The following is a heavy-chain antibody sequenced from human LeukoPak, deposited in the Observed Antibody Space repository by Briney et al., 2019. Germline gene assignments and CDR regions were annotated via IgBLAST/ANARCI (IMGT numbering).Heavy chain of an antibody. CDR2: ITSSGTYR. D-gene: IGHD6-13*01. J-gene: IGHJ4*02. CDR1: GFTFSSYA. V-gene: IGHV3-23*01. Sequence: PGGSLRLSCAASGFTFSSYAMSWVRQAPGKGLEWVSCITSSGTYRYYAGSVKGRFTISRDNSKDTLYLEMNSLRAEDTAIYYCARDEDPYSISWYLFDYWGQGTLVAVS. CDR3: ARDEDPYSISWYLFDY.